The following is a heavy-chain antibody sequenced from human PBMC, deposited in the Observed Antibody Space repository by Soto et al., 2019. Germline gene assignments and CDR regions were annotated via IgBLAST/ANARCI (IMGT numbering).Heavy chain of an antibody. CDR2: VYYSGST. D-gene: IGHD6-13*01. V-gene: IGHV4-59*02. J-gene: IGHJ4*02. Sequence: SETLSLTCTVTGDSVKCYYWSWMRQLPGKGLECMGYVYYSGSTNYNPSLQSRVTISVDTSKNQISLRLQSVTAADTAVYYCARAEKSGIHDFDYWGQGSLVTVSS. CDR3: ARAEKSGIHDFDY. CDR1: GDSVKCYY.